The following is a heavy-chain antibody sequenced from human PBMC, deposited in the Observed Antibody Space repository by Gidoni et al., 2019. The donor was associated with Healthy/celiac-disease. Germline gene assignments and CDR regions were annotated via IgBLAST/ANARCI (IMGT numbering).Heavy chain of an antibody. CDR3: AREGAVAGLRGDY. CDR2: ISSSSTYI. D-gene: IGHD6-19*01. J-gene: IGHJ4*02. CDR1: GFTFSSYS. V-gene: IGHV3-21*01. Sequence: EVQLVESGGGLVKTGGSLRLSCAASGFTFSSYSMNWVRQAPGKGLWWVSSISSSSTYIYYADSVKGRFTISRDHAKNSLYLQMNSLRAEDTAVYYCAREGAVAGLRGDYWGQGTLVTVSS.